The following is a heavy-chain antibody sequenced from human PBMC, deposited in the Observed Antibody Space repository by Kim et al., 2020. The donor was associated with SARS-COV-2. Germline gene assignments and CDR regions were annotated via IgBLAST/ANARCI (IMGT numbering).Heavy chain of an antibody. D-gene: IGHD6-13*01. V-gene: IGHV1-3*01. J-gene: IGHJ4*02. Sequence: QKFQGRVTITRDTSASTAYMELSSLRSEDTAVYYCARAAVRSAAAGTADYWGQGTLVTVSS. CDR3: ARAAVRSAAAGTADY.